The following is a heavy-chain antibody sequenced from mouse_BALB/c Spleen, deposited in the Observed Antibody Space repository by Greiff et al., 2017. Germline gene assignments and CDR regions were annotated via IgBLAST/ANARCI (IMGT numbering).Heavy chain of an antibody. CDR3: ARRYGNPHYAMDY. CDR2: ISSGSSYT. V-gene: IGHV5-9-3*01. J-gene: IGHJ4*01. CDR1: GFTFSSYA. D-gene: IGHD2-1*01. Sequence: EVQRVESGGGLVKPGGSLKLSCAASGFTFSSYAMSWVRQTPEKRLEWVATISSGSSYTYYPDSVKGRFTISRDNAKNTLYLQMSSLRSEDTAMYYCARRYGNPHYAMDYWGQGTSVTVSS.